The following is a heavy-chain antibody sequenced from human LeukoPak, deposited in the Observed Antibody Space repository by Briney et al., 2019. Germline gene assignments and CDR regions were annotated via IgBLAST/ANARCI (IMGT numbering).Heavy chain of an antibody. Sequence: GGSLRLSCAASGFTFSNYWMNWVRQAPGKGLEWVANIKTDGSETYYVDSVKGRFTISRDNAKNSVYLQMNSLRAEDTAVYYCARDRSSSDWGQGTLVTVSS. D-gene: IGHD1-26*01. CDR1: GFTFSNYW. V-gene: IGHV3-7*01. CDR2: IKTDGSET. CDR3: ARDRSSSD. J-gene: IGHJ4*02.